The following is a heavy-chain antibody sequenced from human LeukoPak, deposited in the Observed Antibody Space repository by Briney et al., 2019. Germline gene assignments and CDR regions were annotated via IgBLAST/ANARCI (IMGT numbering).Heavy chain of an antibody. D-gene: IGHD3-10*01. CDR1: GFTFSSYA. Sequence: GGSLRLSCAASGFTFSSYAMTWVRQAPGKGLEWVSAISGSGHNTYYADSVKGRFTISRDNSKNAVYLQMNSLRAEDTALYYCAKWREGTMVYFDYWGQGTLVTVSS. V-gene: IGHV3-23*01. CDR3: AKWREGTMVYFDY. J-gene: IGHJ4*02. CDR2: ISGSGHNT.